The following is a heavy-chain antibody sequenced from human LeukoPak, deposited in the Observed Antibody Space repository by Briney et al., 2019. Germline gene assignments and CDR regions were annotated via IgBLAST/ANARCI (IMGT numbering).Heavy chain of an antibody. V-gene: IGHV3-48*02. D-gene: IGHD3-9*01. J-gene: IGHJ4*02. Sequence: GGSLRLSCAASGFIFSTYSMNWVRHSPGKGLEWVSYISNSSGTIYYTDSVKGRFTISSDNAKNSLYLQMNSLRDEDTAVYYCAREGTKLRYFDYWGQGTLVTVSS. CDR3: AREGTKLRYFDY. CDR2: ISNSSGTI. CDR1: GFIFSTYS.